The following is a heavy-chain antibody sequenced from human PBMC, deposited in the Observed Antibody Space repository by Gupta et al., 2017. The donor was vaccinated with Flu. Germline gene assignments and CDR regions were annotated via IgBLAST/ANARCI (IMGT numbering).Heavy chain of an antibody. Sequence: QVQLQQWGAGLLTPSETLSLTCAVYGGSFSGYYWSWIRQPPGKGLEWIGEINHSGSTNYNPSLKSRVTISVDTSKNQFSLKLSSVTAADTAVYYCASIPTEYCSSTSCTYGMDVWGQGTTVTVSS. CDR2: INHSGST. D-gene: IGHD2-2*01. CDR1: GGSFSGYY. J-gene: IGHJ6*02. CDR3: ASIPTEYCSSTSCTYGMDV. V-gene: IGHV4-34*01.